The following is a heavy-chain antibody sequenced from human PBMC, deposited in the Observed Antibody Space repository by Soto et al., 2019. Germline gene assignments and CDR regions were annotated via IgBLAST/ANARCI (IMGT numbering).Heavy chain of an antibody. V-gene: IGHV5-51*01. D-gene: IGHD6-13*01. CDR3: ARQAAAGKYYYAMDV. Sequence: EVQLVQSGAEVKKPGESLKISCKGSGYSFTTYWIGWVRQMPGKGLEGMVIIYPGDSDTRYSPSFQGQVTISADKSINTTYLQWSSLKASDTAIYYCARQAAAGKYYYAMDVGGHGTTVTVSS. J-gene: IGHJ6*02. CDR1: GYSFTTYW. CDR2: IYPGDSDT.